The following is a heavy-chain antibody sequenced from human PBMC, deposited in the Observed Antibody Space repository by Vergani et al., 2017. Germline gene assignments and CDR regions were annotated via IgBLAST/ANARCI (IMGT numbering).Heavy chain of an antibody. CDR1: GYTFTDYF. CDR3: ARGVLGYCSSTSCSSGHYYYYYMDV. J-gene: IGHJ6*03. V-gene: IGHV1-2*02. CDR2: INPNSGGT. D-gene: IGHD2-2*01. Sequence: QVQLVQSGAEVKKPGASVKVSCKASGYTFTDYFMHWVRQAPGQGLEWMGWINPNSGGTNYAQTFQGRVTMTRDTSISTAYMELSNLRSDDTAVYYCARGVLGYCSSTSCSSGHYYYYYMDVWGKGTTVTVSS.